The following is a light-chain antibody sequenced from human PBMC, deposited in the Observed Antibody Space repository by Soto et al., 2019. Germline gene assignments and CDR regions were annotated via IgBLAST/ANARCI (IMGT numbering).Light chain of an antibody. J-gene: IGLJ1*01. CDR1: NSDIGGFNY. CDR3: TSYAGSNNRGV. V-gene: IGLV2-14*01. CDR2: EVF. Sequence: QSALTQPASVSGSPGQSITISCTGTNSDIGGFNYVSWYQQHPGKAPKLMIFEVFNRPSGISSRFSGSKSGNTASLTISGLQAEDEADYYCTSYAGSNNRGVFGSGTKVTVL.